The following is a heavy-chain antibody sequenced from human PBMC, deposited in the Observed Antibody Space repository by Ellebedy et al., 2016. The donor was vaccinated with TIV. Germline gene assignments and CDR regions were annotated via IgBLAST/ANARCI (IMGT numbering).Heavy chain of an antibody. Sequence: SETLSLTCAVYGGSFSGYYWSWIRQPQGKGLEWIGYINDSGSTNYNPSLKSRVTIAVDTSKNQFSLKLSSVIAADTAVYYCAKHYSGSLPGRDWGQGTLVTVSS. CDR2: INDSGST. J-gene: IGHJ4*02. CDR1: GGSFSGYY. D-gene: IGHD1-26*01. V-gene: IGHV4-59*08. CDR3: AKHYSGSLPGRD.